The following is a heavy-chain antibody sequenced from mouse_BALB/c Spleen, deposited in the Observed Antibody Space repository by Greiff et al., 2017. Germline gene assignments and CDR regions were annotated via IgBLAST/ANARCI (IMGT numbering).Heavy chain of an antibody. CDR3: TRWANYRYYFAY. Sequence: QLQQSGAELVKPGASVKLSCKASGYTFTSYYMYWVKQRPGQGLEWIGEINPSNGGTNFNEKFKSKATLTVDKSSSTAYMQLSSLTSEDSAVYYCTRWANYRYYFAYWGQGTLVTVSA. CDR1: GYTFTSYY. CDR2: INPSNGGT. D-gene: IGHD2-12*01. J-gene: IGHJ3*01. V-gene: IGHV1S81*02.